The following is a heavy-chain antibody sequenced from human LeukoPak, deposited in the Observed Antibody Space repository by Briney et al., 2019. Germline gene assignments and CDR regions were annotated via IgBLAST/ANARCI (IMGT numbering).Heavy chain of an antibody. Sequence: ASVKVSCKASGYTFTSCAISWVRQAPGQGLEWMGWISAYNGNTNYAQKLQGRVTMTTDTSTSTAYMELRSLRSDDTAVYYCARGEQWLYLYYMDVWGKGTTVTVSS. CDR1: GYTFTSCA. V-gene: IGHV1-18*01. CDR3: ARGEQWLYLYYMDV. CDR2: ISAYNGNT. D-gene: IGHD6-19*01. J-gene: IGHJ6*03.